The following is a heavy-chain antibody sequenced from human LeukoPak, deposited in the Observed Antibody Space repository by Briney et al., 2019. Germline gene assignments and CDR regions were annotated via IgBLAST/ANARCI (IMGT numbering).Heavy chain of an antibody. Sequence: GGPLRLSCAASGFTFSSYSMNWVRQAPGKGLEWVSYISSSSSTIYYADSVKGRFTISRDNSKNTLYLQMNSLRADDTAVYYCARHDWFDPWGQGTLVTVSS. CDR2: ISSSSSTI. CDR3: ARHDWFDP. V-gene: IGHV3-48*01. CDR1: GFTFSSYS. D-gene: IGHD3-3*01. J-gene: IGHJ5*02.